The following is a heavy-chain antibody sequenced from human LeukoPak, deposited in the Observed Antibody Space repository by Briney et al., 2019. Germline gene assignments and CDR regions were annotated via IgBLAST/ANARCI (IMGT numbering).Heavy chain of an antibody. CDR2: ISATTIYR. CDR3: ARIGLGRDAYNSFDY. D-gene: IGHD5-24*01. V-gene: IGHV3-21*01. J-gene: IGHJ4*02. Sequence: GGSLRLSRAASGFTFSNYDMTWVRQAPGKGLEWVSSISATTIYRFSAGSVRGRFTISRDNVENSLYLQMNDLRREDTAVYYCARIGLGRDAYNSFDYWGQGTLVIVSS. CDR1: GFTFSNYD.